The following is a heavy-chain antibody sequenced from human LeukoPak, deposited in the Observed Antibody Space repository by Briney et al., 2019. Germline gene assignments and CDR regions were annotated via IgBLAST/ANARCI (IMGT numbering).Heavy chain of an antibody. Sequence: SETLSLTCTVSGGSISSYYWSWIRQPPGKGLEWIGFIDYGGSANYSPSLKTRITMSIDTSKNQFSLKLSSVTAADTAVYYCARDQAGAGGAFDIWGQGTMVTVSS. CDR2: IDYGGSA. CDR1: GGSISSYY. CDR3: ARDQAGAGGAFDI. D-gene: IGHD3-16*01. V-gene: IGHV4-59*01. J-gene: IGHJ3*02.